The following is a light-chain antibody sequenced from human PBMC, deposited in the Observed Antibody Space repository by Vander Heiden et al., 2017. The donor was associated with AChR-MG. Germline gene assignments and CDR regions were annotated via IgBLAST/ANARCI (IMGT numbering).Light chain of an antibody. CDR3: QQSDSTPIT. CDR2: AAS. Sequence: DIQLIQSPSSLSASVADRGTITCRASQSISSYLNWYQQKPGKAPKLLIYAASSLQSGVPSRFSGSGSGTDFTLTISRLQPEDFATYYCQQSDSTPITFGQRTRLEIK. V-gene: IGKV1-39*01. J-gene: IGKJ5*01. CDR1: QSISSY.